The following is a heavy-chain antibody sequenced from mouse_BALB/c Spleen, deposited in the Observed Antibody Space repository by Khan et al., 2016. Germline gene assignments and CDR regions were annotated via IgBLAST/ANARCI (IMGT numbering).Heavy chain of an antibody. J-gene: IGHJ2*01. D-gene: IGHD1-1*02. CDR1: GYIFTTYL. CDR2: INPSSGYT. V-gene: IGHV1-4*02. CDR3: ASSRWDYFDY. Sequence: QVQLKQSAAELARPGASVKMSCKASGYIFTTYLMYWVKQRPGQGLEWIGHINPSSGYTEYNQKFKDKTTLTADKSSSTAYMQLSSLTSEDSAVYDCASSRWDYFDYWGQGTTLTVSS.